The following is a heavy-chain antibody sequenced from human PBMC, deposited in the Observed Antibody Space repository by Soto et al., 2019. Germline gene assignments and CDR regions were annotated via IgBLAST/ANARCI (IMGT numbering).Heavy chain of an antibody. CDR1: GYTFTSYY. CDR3: ARSTTVVTYSYYYYGMDV. J-gene: IGHJ6*02. D-gene: IGHD4-17*01. CDR2: INPSGGST. Sequence: ASVKVSCKASGYTFTSYYMHWVRQAPGQGLEWMGIINPSGGSTSYARKFQGRVTMTRDTSTSTVYMELSSLRSEDTAVYYCARSTTVVTYSYYYYGMDVWGQGTTVTVSS. V-gene: IGHV1-46*01.